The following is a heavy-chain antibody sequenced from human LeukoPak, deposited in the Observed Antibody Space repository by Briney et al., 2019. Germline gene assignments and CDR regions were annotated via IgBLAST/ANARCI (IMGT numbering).Heavy chain of an antibody. CDR1: GFTFSNAW. Sequence: GGSLRLSCAASGFTFSNAWMSWVRQAPGKGLEWVGRIKSKTDGGTTDYAAPVKGRFTISRDDSKNTLYLQINSLKTEDTAVYYCTTDRPYYYDSSGYYSTGEYYFDYWGQGTLVTVSS. CDR2: IKSKTDGGTT. J-gene: IGHJ4*02. V-gene: IGHV3-15*01. D-gene: IGHD3-22*01. CDR3: TTDRPYYYDSSGYYSTGEYYFDY.